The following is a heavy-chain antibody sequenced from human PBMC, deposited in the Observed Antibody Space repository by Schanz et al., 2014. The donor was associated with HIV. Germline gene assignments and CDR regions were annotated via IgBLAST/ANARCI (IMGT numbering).Heavy chain of an antibody. CDR2: ISDDGSNK. CDR3: AKVARWDYYGMDV. Sequence: VQLVESGGGLVQPGGSLRLSCEASGFTFSSFSMNWVRQAPGKGLEWVAFISDDGSNKYYADSVKGRFTISRDNSKNTLYLQMNSLRTEDTAVYYCAKVARWDYYGMDVWGQGTTVTVSS. J-gene: IGHJ6*02. CDR1: GFTFSSFS. V-gene: IGHV3-30*18.